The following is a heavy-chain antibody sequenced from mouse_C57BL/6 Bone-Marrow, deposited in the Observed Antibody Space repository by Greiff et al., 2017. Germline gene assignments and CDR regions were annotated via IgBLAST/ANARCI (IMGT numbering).Heavy chain of an antibody. V-gene: IGHV7-3*01. Sequence: EVQRVESGGGLVQPGGSLSLSCAASGFTFTDYYMSWVRQPPGKALEWLGFIRNKANGYTTEYSASVKGRFTISRDNSQSILYLQMNALRAEDSATYYCARTMPHYFDYWGQGTTLTVSS. CDR3: ARTMPHYFDY. D-gene: IGHD1-1*02. CDR2: IRNKANGYTT. J-gene: IGHJ2*01. CDR1: GFTFTDYY.